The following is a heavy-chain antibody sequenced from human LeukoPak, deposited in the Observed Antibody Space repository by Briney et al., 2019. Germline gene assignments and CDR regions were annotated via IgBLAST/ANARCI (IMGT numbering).Heavy chain of an antibody. Sequence: PGGSLTLSCTASGFTFSNYWMMWVRQAPGKGLEWVANINEDGSEKYYADSVEGRFTISRDNAKNSLDLQMNSLRADDTAIYYCARSKIDYWGQGTLVTVSS. J-gene: IGHJ4*02. V-gene: IGHV3-7*01. CDR3: ARSKIDY. CDR1: GFTFSNYW. D-gene: IGHD4-11*01. CDR2: INEDGSEK.